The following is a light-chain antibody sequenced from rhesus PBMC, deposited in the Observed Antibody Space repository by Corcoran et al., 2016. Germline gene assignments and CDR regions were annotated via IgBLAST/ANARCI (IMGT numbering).Light chain of an antibody. V-gene: IGKV1-32*05. J-gene: IGKJ1*01. CDR3: QQYNTLPRT. CDR2: NAN. CDR1: QGISSY. Sequence: DNQMTQSPSSLSASVGDRITITCRASQGISSYLNWYQQKPGKAPKLLIYNANRLESGVPSRFSGSGSGTEFTLTISSLQPEDFATYYCQQYNTLPRTFGQGTKVEIK.